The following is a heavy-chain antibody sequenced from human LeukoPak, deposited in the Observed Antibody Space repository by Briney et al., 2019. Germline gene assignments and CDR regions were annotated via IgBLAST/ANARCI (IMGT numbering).Heavy chain of an antibody. Sequence: GGSLRLSCAASGFTFSGFEMNWVRQAPGKGLEWVSYSSSSGSTIYYADSVKGRFTVSRDNAKNSLYLQMNSLRAEDTAVYYCARDGSAATRGDFDYWGQGTLVTVSS. V-gene: IGHV3-48*03. J-gene: IGHJ4*02. D-gene: IGHD2-15*01. CDR1: GFTFSGFE. CDR2: SSSSGSTI. CDR3: ARDGSAATRGDFDY.